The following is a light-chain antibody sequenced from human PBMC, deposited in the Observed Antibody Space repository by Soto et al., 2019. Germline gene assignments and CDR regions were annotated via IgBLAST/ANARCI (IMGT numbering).Light chain of an antibody. CDR2: GAS. CDR3: QQYNNWPTIN. J-gene: IGKJ5*01. Sequence: EIVMTQSPATLSVSPGDRVTLSCRASQSVATNLAWYQQKPGQAPRLLIYGASTRAPRIPASFSGGGPDTEFTLTISSLQSEDCAVYYCQQYNNWPTINFGQGTRLEIK. CDR1: QSVATN. V-gene: IGKV3-15*01.